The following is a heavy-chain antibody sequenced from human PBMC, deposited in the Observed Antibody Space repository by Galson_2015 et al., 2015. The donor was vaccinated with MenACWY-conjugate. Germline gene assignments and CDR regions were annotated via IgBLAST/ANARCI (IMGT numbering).Heavy chain of an antibody. CDR3: SRVRGTTGTDS. CDR2: SYSSGNT. Sequence: ETLSLTCTVSGDSISSTSYSWGWVRQPPGQGLEWIGISYSSGNTHYNPSLKSRVTISVDTSENQFSLKLTSVTTADTAVYYCSRVRGTTGTDSWGQGTLVSVSS. J-gene: IGHJ4*02. CDR1: GDSISSTSYS. V-gene: IGHV4-39*07. D-gene: IGHD1-1*01.